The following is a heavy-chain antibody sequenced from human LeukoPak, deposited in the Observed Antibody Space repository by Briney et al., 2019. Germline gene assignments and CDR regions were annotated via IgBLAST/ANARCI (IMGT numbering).Heavy chain of an antibody. D-gene: IGHD3-22*01. Sequence: ASVKVSCKASGYTFTGYYMHWVRQAPGQGLEWMGWINPNSGGTNYAQKFQGRVTMTRDASISTAYMELSRLRSDDTAVYYCARDRSTYYYDSSGYPLRGMDVWGQGTTVTVSS. V-gene: IGHV1-2*02. J-gene: IGHJ6*02. CDR1: GYTFTGYY. CDR3: ARDRSTYYYDSSGYPLRGMDV. CDR2: INPNSGGT.